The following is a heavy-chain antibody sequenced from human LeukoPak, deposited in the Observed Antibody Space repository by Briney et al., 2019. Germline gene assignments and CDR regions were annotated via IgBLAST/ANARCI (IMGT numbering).Heavy chain of an antibody. D-gene: IGHD4-23*01. V-gene: IGHV5-51*01. Sequence: GASLKISCKGSGYSFTSYWIGWVRQMPGKGLEWMGIMYPGDSDTRYSPSFQGQVTISVDKSISTAYLQWSSLKASDTAMYYCGRHLYGGNSAIDYWGQGTLVTVSS. J-gene: IGHJ4*02. CDR3: GRHLYGGNSAIDY. CDR2: MYPGDSDT. CDR1: GYSFTSYW.